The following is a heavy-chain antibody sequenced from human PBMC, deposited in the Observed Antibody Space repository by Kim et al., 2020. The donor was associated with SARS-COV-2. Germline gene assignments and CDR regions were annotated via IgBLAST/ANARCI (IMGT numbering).Heavy chain of an antibody. Sequence: SETLSLTCTVSGDSISSGGYYWSWIRQHPGKGLEWIGYIYYSGSTYYNPSLKSRVTISVDTSKNQFSLKLSSVTAADTAVYYCASTDPGHYFDYWGQGTLVTVSS. CDR3: ASTDPGHYFDY. J-gene: IGHJ4*02. CDR1: GDSISSGGYY. V-gene: IGHV4-31*03. CDR2: IYYSGST.